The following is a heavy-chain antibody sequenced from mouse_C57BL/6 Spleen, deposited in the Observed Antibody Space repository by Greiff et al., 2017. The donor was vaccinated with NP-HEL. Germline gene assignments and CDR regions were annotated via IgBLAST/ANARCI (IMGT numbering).Heavy chain of an antibody. V-gene: IGHV1-54*01. CDR2: INPGSGGT. CDR3: ARDTLLLRYYAMDY. J-gene: IGHJ4*01. D-gene: IGHD1-1*01. CDR1: GYAFTNYL. Sequence: QVQLQQSGAELVRPGTSVKVSCKASGYAFTNYLIEWVKQRPGQGLEWIGVINPGSGGTNYNEKFKGKATLTADKSSSTAYMQLSSLTSEDSAVYFCARDTLLLRYYAMDYWGQGTSVTVSS.